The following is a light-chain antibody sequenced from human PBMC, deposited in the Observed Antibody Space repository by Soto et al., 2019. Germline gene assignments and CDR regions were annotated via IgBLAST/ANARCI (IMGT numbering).Light chain of an antibody. CDR3: QQYSTYPWT. Sequence: DIRMTQSPSTLSASVGDRVTITCRASQSISSRLAWYQQKPGKVPNLLLYRASSLESGVPSRCSGSGSGTEFTLTISSLQPDDVAVYYCQQYSTYPWTFGQGTKVEIK. V-gene: IGKV1-5*03. J-gene: IGKJ1*01. CDR2: RAS. CDR1: QSISSR.